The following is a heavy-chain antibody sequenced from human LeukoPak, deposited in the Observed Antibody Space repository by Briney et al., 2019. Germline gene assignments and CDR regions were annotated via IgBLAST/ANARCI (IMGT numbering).Heavy chain of an antibody. CDR1: GGSISSSSYY. J-gene: IGHJ4*02. Sequence: SETLSLTCTVSGGSISSSSYYWGWIRQPPGKGLEWIGSIYYSGSTYYNPSLKSRVTISVDTSKNQFSLKLSSVTAADTAVYYCASPRSDCADDSSGDYFDYWGQGTLVTVSS. V-gene: IGHV4-39*01. CDR2: IYYSGST. D-gene: IGHD3-22*01. CDR3: ASPRSDCADDSSGDYFDY.